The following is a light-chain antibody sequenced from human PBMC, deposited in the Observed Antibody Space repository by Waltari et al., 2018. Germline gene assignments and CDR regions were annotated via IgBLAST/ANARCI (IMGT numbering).Light chain of an antibody. J-gene: IGLJ2*01. CDR2: DVN. V-gene: IGLV2-23*02. CDR3: CSYAGSSTSV. Sequence: HSALTQPPSQSGSPGQSITTHFTRTISHVAGYNYVSWYQQHPGKAPKLMIYDVNKRPSGVSNRFSGSSSGNTASLTISGLQAEDEADYYCCSYAGSSTSVFGGGTKLTVL. CDR1: ISHVAGYNY.